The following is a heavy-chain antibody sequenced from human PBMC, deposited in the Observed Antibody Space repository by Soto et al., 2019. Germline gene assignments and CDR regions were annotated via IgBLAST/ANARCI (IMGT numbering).Heavy chain of an antibody. D-gene: IGHD3-22*01. CDR3: ARALLSHSYDSGGYDSYLHGMDV. J-gene: IGHJ6*02. CDR2: IIPISETT. CDR1: GGTFSSLG. V-gene: IGHV1-69*06. Sequence: SVKVSCKASGGTFSSLGTNWVRQAPGQGLEWMGGIIPISETTNYAQIFQDRVSIVADISTTTAYMELSRLTFEDTAVYYCARALLSHSYDSGGYDSYLHGMDVWGQGTPVTVSS.